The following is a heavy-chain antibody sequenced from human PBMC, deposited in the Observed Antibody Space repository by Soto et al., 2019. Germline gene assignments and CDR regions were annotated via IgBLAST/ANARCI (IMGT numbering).Heavy chain of an antibody. V-gene: IGHV3-33*01. CDR1: GFTFSSYG. J-gene: IGHJ6*02. Sequence: GGSLRLSCAASGFTFSSYGMHWVRQAPGKGLEWVAVIWYDGSNKYYADSVKGRFTISRDNSKNTLYLQMNSLRAEDTAVYYCARVFRSHNMLPNYYYGMDVWGQGTTVTVSS. CDR3: ARVFRSHNMLPNYYYGMDV. CDR2: IWYDGSNK. D-gene: IGHD3-10*02.